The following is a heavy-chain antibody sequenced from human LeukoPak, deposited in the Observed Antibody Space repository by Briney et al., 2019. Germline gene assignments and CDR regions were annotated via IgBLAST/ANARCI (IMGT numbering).Heavy chain of an antibody. CDR1: GYTFTGYY. CDR3: ARSEMADY. J-gene: IGHJ4*02. D-gene: IGHD1-14*01. V-gene: IGHV1-2*02. Sequence: GASVKVSCKASGYTFTGYYMHWVRQAPGQGLEWMGWTNPDSGATNYAQRFQGRVTMTRDTSISTAYMELSRLRSDDTALYYCARSEMADYWGQGTLVTVSS. CDR2: TNPDSGAT.